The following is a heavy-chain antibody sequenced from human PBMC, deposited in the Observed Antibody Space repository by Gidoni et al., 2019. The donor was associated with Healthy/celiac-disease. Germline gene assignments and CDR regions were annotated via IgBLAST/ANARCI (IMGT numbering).Heavy chain of an antibody. CDR1: GGSISSGGSY. Sequence: QVQLQESGPGLVKPSQTLSLTCTVSGGSISSGGSYWSWIRQHPGKGLEWIGYIYYSGSTYYNPSLKSRVTISVDTSKNQFSLKLSSVTAADTAVYYCARSIGGGYSSSWYSVDYWGQGTLVTVSS. CDR3: ARSIGGGYSSSWYSVDY. V-gene: IGHV4-31*03. D-gene: IGHD6-13*01. J-gene: IGHJ4*02. CDR2: IYYSGST.